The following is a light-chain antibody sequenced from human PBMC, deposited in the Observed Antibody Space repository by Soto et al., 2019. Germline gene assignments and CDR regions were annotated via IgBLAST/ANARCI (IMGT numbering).Light chain of an antibody. V-gene: IGKV3-15*01. CDR2: GAS. Sequence: EIVMTQFPATLSVSPGERVTLSCRASQSVRSNLAWYQQKPGQTPRLLIYGASTRATGIPARFSGSGSGTEFTLTITSLQSEDFAVYYCQHYNIRPPYTFGQGTKLEIK. CDR1: QSVRSN. J-gene: IGKJ2*01. CDR3: QHYNIRPPYT.